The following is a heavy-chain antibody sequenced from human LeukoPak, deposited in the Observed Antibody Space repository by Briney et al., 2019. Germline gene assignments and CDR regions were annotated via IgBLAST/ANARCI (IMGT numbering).Heavy chain of an antibody. CDR1: GYTFTSYG. V-gene: IGHV1-18*01. J-gene: IGHJ4*02. CDR3: ARDAATVTTAFDY. D-gene: IGHD4-17*01. CDR2: ISAYNGNT. Sequence: ASVKVSCKASGYTFTSYGISWVRQAPGQGLEWMGWISAYNGNTNYAQKLQGRVTMTTDTSTRTAYMGLRSLRADDTAVSYCARDAATVTTAFDYWGQGTLVTVSS.